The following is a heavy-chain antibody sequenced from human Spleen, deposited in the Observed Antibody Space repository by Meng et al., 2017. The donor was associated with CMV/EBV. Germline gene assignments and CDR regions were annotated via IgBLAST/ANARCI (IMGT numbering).Heavy chain of an antibody. CDR1: GFTFDDYA. D-gene: IGHD3-3*01. Sequence: SLKISCAASGFTFDDYAMHWVRQAPGKGLEWVSGISWNSGSIGYADSVKGRFTISRDNAKNSLYLQMNSLRAEDTALDYCARNQGVRFLEWLPHYYYYGMDVWGQGTTVTVSS. CDR3: ARNQGVRFLEWLPHYYYYGMDV. J-gene: IGHJ6*02. CDR2: ISWNSGSI. V-gene: IGHV3-9*01.